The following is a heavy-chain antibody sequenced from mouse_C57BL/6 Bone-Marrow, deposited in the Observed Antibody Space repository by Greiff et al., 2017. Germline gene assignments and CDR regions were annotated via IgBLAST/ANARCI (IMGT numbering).Heavy chain of an antibody. V-gene: IGHV5-6*02. D-gene: IGHD2-5*01. Sequence: EVMLVESGGDLVKPGGSLKLSCAASGFTFSSYGMSWVRQTPDKRLEWVATISSGGSYTYYPDSVKGRFTISRDNAKNTLYLKMSSLKSEDTAMYYCARHETYYSNYGAYWGQGTLVTVSA. CDR3: ARHETYYSNYGAY. J-gene: IGHJ3*01. CDR1: GFTFSSYG. CDR2: ISSGGSYT.